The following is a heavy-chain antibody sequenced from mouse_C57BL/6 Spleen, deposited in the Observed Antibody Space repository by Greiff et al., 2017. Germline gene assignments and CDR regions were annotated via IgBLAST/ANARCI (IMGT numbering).Heavy chain of an antibody. CDR1: GYTFTSYW. CDR2: IDPSDSYT. CDR3: ARRIGITTVVATYWYFDG. Sequence: QVQLQQPGAELVMPGASVKLSCKASGYTFTSYWMHWVKQRPGQGLEWIGEIDPSDSYTNYNQKFKGKSTLTVDKSSSTAYMQLSSLTSEDSAVYYCARRIGITTVVATYWYFDGWGTGTTVTVSS. D-gene: IGHD1-1*01. J-gene: IGHJ1*03. V-gene: IGHV1-69*01.